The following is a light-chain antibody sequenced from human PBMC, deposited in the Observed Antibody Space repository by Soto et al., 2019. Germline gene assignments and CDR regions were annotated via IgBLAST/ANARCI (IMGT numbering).Light chain of an antibody. CDR3: HQRYIGPWT. J-gene: IGKJ1*01. Sequence: DIQMTQSPSSLSASVGDRVTITCRASQNIGSFLHWYQQKPGQAPKLLIYAASNLESGVPSRFRGSRSGTCFSLIISSLQPEDFATYYCHQRYIGPWTFGLGTTVEI. CDR1: QNIGSF. V-gene: IGKV1-39*01. CDR2: AAS.